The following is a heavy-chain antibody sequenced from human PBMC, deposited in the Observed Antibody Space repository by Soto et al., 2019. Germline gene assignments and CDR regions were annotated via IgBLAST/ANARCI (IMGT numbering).Heavy chain of an antibody. J-gene: IGHJ4*02. CDR2: ISYTGFNK. Sequence: QVQLVESGGGVAQPGRSLRLSCAGSGFNFSNYAIHWVRQAPGKGLEWLAIISYTGFNKYYAGAVRGRFSISRDNTKNSVFLEMKSLETDDTAVYYCAKDSNKYSSSLRGRYFDYWGQGTLVTVSS. CDR1: GFNFSNYA. V-gene: IGHV3-30-3*01. CDR3: AKDSNKYSSSLRGRYFDY. D-gene: IGHD3-22*01.